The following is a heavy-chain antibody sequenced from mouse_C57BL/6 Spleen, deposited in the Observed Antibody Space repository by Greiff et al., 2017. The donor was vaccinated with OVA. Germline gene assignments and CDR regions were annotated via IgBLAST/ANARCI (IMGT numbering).Heavy chain of an antibody. Sequence: VQLQQSGPELVKPGASVTMSCKASGYTFTDYNMHWVKQSHGKSLEWIGYINPNNGGPSYNQKFKGKATLTVNKSSSQAYMELRSLTSEYSAVYYCARPFRGYWYFDVWGTGTTVTVSS. CDR1: GYTFTDYN. V-gene: IGHV1-22*01. CDR2: INPNNGGP. J-gene: IGHJ1*03. CDR3: ARPFRGYWYFDV.